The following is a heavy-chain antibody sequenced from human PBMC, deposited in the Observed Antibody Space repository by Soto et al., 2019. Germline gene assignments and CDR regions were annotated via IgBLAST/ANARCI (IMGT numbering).Heavy chain of an antibody. J-gene: IGHJ4*02. V-gene: IGHV1-18*01. CDR2: ISAYSGKA. CDR1: GYTLTSYG. D-gene: IGHD3-3*01. CDR3: ARDNSGDFWSGYSHYYFDY. Sequence: WASVKVSCKASGYTLTSYGISWVRQAPGQGLEWMGWISAYSGKATYAQKLQGRVTMTTDTSTSTAYMELRSLRSDDTAVYYCARDNSGDFWSGYSHYYFDYWGQGTLVTVSS.